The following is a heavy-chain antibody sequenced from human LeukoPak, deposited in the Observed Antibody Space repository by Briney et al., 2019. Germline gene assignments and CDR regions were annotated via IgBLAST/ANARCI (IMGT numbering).Heavy chain of an antibody. V-gene: IGHV4-59*12. Sequence: SETLSLTCTVSGGSISSYYWSWIRQPPGKGLEWIGYIYYSGSTNYNPSLKSRVTISVDTSKNQFSLKLTSVTVADTAVYYCTRGGLTFGGDWGQGTLVTVSS. J-gene: IGHJ4*02. D-gene: IGHD3-10*01. CDR3: TRGGLTFGGD. CDR2: IYYSGST. CDR1: GGSISSYY.